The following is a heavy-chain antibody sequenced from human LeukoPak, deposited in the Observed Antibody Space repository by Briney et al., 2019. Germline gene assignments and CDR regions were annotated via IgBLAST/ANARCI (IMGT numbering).Heavy chain of an antibody. CDR1: GFTFSNYG. J-gene: IGHJ4*02. CDR3: ARDLYAGKDGRRYGADC. D-gene: IGHD2/OR15-2a*01. Sequence: GSLRLSFAASGFTFSNYGMHWVRPAPGKGVEGVSIISYDGRNTYYGDSVRGRLTISRDNSKNTVDLQMDSLRAEDTAVYYCARDLYAGKDGRRYGADCWGQGSLVTVSS. V-gene: IGHV3-33*01. CDR2: ISYDGRNT.